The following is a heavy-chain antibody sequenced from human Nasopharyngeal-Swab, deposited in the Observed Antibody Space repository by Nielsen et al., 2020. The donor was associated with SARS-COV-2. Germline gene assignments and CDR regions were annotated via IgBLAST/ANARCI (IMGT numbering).Heavy chain of an antibody. CDR2: LYHSGST. CDR3: ARGPLWFGESNYFDY. J-gene: IGHJ4*02. V-gene: IGHV4-30-2*01. D-gene: IGHD3-10*01. Sequence: SDTLSLTCTVSGGSIRSGGYSWNWIRQPPGKGLEWIGYLYHSGSTYYNPSLTSRVTISIDRSKNQFSLNLTSVTAADTAVYYCARGPLWFGESNYFDYWGQGTLVTVPS. CDR1: GGSIRSGGYS.